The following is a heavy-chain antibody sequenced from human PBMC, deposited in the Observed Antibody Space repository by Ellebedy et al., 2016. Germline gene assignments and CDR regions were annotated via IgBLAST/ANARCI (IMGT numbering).Heavy chain of an antibody. J-gene: IGHJ4*02. CDR2: ISYDGSNK. CDR3: ARAGVCTNGVCLDYFDY. Sequence: GGSLRLSXAASGFTFSSYAMHWVRQAPGKGLEWVAVISYDGSNKYYADSVKGRFTISRDNSKNTLYLQMNSLRAEDTAVYYCARAGVCTNGVCLDYFDYWGQGTLVTVSS. V-gene: IGHV3-30-3*01. D-gene: IGHD2-8*01. CDR1: GFTFSSYA.